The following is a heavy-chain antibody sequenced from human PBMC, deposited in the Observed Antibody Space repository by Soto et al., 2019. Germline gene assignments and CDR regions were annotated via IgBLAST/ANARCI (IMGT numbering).Heavy chain of an antibody. Sequence: ESGGGVVQPGTSLRLSCVASGFTFNSYGMHWVRQAPGKGLEWVAAIWFDGSDKYYADSVKGRFTISRDNSKNTLYLQMNSLRAEDTGVYYCARLVGAAAGRFDPWGKGPLVIVSS. CDR1: GFTFNSYG. J-gene: IGHJ5*02. CDR3: ARLVGAAAGRFDP. V-gene: IGHV3-33*01. D-gene: IGHD6-13*01. CDR2: IWFDGSDK.